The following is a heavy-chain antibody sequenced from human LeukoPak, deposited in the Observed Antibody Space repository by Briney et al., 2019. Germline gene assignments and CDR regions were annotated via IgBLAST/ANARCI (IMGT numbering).Heavy chain of an antibody. D-gene: IGHD6-19*01. Sequence: PGGSLRLSCAASGFTFSSYGMHWVRQASGKGLEWVAVIWYDGSNKYYADSVKGRFTISRDNSKNTLYLQMNSLRAEDTAVYYCARDPLIAVAGTVMDYWGQGTLVTVSS. CDR3: ARDPLIAVAGTVMDY. CDR2: IWYDGSNK. J-gene: IGHJ4*02. CDR1: GFTFSSYG. V-gene: IGHV3-33*01.